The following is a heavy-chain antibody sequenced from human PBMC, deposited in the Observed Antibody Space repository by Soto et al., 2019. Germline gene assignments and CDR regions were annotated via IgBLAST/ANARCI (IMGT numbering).Heavy chain of an antibody. J-gene: IGHJ4*02. CDR1: GSSIRPYY. CDR2: IYYSGST. CDR3: TRVGGYYGDYPNFDY. Sequence: SETLSLTCSVSGSSIRPYYWSWIRQPPGKGLERIGNIYYSGSTNYNPSLKSRVIMSVASSKNQVSLRLNSVTAADTAVYYCTRVGGYYGDYPNFDYWGQGALVTV. V-gene: IGHV4-59*01. D-gene: IGHD4-17*01.